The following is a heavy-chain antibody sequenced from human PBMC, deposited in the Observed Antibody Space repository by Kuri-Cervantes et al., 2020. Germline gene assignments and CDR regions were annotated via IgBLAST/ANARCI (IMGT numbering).Heavy chain of an antibody. Sequence: GGSLRLSCAASGFTFSSYAMSWVRQAPGKGLEWVSAISGSGDDTYYADSVKGRFTFSRDNSKNTLYLQMNSLRAEDTALYYCAKGFLTYYFDYWGQGTLVTVSS. D-gene: IGHD3-3*01. CDR2: ISGSGDDT. CDR3: AKGFLTYYFDY. J-gene: IGHJ4*02. CDR1: GFTFSSYA. V-gene: IGHV3-23*01.